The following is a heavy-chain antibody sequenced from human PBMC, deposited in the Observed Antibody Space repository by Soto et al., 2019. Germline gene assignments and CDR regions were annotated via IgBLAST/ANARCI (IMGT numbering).Heavy chain of an antibody. J-gene: IGHJ4*02. CDR3: ARALQRSCSCWYDY. D-gene: IGHD6-13*01. CDR2: IYYSGST. V-gene: IGHV4-31*03. CDR1: GGSISSGGYY. Sequence: SETLSLTCTVSGGSISSGGYYWSWIRQHPGKGLEWIGYIYYSGSTYYNPSLKSRVTISVDTSKNQFSLKLSSVTAAVTAVFFCARALQRSCSCWYDYWGQGTLVTVSS.